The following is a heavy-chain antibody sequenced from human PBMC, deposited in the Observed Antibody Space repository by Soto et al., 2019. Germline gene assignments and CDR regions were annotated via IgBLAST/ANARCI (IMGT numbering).Heavy chain of an antibody. CDR3: ARHIDYDILTGYCNWFDP. V-gene: IGHV4-59*08. CDR1: GGSISSYY. CDR2: IYYSGST. D-gene: IGHD3-9*01. J-gene: IGHJ5*02. Sequence: SETLSLTCTVSGGSISSYYWSWIRQPPGKGLEWIGYIYYSGSTNYNPSLKSRVTISVDTSKNQFSLKLSSVTAADTAVYYCARHIDYDILTGYCNWFDPWGQGTLVTV.